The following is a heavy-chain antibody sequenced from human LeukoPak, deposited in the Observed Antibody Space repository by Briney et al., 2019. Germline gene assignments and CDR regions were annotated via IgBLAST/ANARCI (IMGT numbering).Heavy chain of an antibody. V-gene: IGHV1-8*01. Sequence: GASVKVSCKASGYTFTSYDINWVRQATGQGLEWMGWMNPNSGNTGYAQKFQGRVTMTRNTSISTAYMELSSLRSEDTAVYYCARGRTYCSGGSCYSNWFDPWGQGTLVTVSS. CDR2: MNPNSGNT. CDR3: ARGRTYCSGGSCYSNWFDP. J-gene: IGHJ5*02. D-gene: IGHD2-15*01. CDR1: GYTFTSYD.